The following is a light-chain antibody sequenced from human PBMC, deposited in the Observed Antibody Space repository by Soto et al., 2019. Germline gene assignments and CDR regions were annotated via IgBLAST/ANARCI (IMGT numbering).Light chain of an antibody. J-gene: IGKJ1*01. CDR2: GAS. CDR1: QSVSSY. Sequence: IVFTQSPATLSLTQGERATLSCRASQSVSSYLAWYQQKPGQAPRVLIFGASRRATGIPDRFSGSGSGTDFTLTISRLEPEDFAVYYCQQYCISGTFGQGTKVDIK. V-gene: IGKV3-20*01. CDR3: QQYCISGT.